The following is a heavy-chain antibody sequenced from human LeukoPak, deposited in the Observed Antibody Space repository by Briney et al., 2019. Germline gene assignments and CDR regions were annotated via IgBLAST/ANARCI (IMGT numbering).Heavy chain of an antibody. CDR1: GGTFSSYA. Sequence: AASVKVSCKASGGTFSSYAISWVRQAPGQGLEWMGGIIPIFGTANYAQKFQGRVTITADESTSTAYMELSSLRSEDTAVYYCARGGDYGDSSDAFDIWGQGTMVTVSS. V-gene: IGHV1-69*13. D-gene: IGHD4-17*01. CDR2: IIPIFGTA. J-gene: IGHJ3*02. CDR3: ARGGDYGDSSDAFDI.